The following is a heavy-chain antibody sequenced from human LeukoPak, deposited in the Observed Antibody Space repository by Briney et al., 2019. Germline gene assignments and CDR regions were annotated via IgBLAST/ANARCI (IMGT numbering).Heavy chain of an antibody. CDR1: GGSFSGYY. D-gene: IGHD6-13*01. CDR3: ARGVRASIAAAGTSWWFDP. CDR2: INHSGST. J-gene: IGHJ5*02. V-gene: IGHV4-34*01. Sequence: SETLSLTCAVYGGSFSGYYWSWIRQPPGKGLEWIGVINHSGSTNYNPSLKSRVTISVDTSKNQFSLKLSSVTAADTAVYYCARGVRASIAAAGTSWWFDPWGQGTLVTVSS.